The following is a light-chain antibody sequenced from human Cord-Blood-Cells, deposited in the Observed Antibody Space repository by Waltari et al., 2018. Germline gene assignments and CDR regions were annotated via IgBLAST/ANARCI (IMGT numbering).Light chain of an antibody. CDR1: QSISTW. CDR2: DAS. CDR3: QQYNSYSQT. V-gene: IGKV1-5*01. J-gene: IGKJ1*01. Sequence: EIQMTQSPSTLSASVGDRFTITCRASQSISTWLAWYQQKPGKAPKLLIYDASSLESGVPSRFSGSGSGTEFTLTISSLQPDDFATYYCQQYNSYSQTFGQGTKVEIK.